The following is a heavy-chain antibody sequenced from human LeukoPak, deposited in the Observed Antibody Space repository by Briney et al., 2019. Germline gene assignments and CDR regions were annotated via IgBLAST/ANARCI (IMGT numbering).Heavy chain of an antibody. CDR3: ARDLKSAAGTGY. V-gene: IGHV1-2*06. Sequence: ASVKVSCKASGYTFTGYYMHWVRQAPGQGLEWMGRINPNSGGTNYAQKFQGRVTMTRDTSISTAYVELSRLRSDDTAVYYCARDLKSAAGTGYWGQGTLVTVSS. J-gene: IGHJ4*02. CDR2: INPNSGGT. CDR1: GYTFTGYY. D-gene: IGHD6-13*01.